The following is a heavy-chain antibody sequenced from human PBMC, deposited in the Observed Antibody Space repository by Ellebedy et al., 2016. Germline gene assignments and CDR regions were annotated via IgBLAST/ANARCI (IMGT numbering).Heavy chain of an antibody. CDR1: GYTFTSYG. V-gene: IGHV1-18*04. CDR2: ISAYNGNT. D-gene: IGHD3-10*01. Sequence: ASVKVSCKASGYTFTSYGISWVRQAPGQGLEWMGWISAYNGNTNYAQKLQGRVTMTTDTSTSTAYMELRRLRSDDTAVYYCARDRQYYYGSGTFDYWGQGTLVTVSS. CDR3: ARDRQYYYGSGTFDY. J-gene: IGHJ4*02.